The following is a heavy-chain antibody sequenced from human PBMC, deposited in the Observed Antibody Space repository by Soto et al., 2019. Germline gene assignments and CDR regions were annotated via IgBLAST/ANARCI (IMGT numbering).Heavy chain of an antibody. CDR2: INYRGST. Sequence: QVQLQESGPGLVKPSQTLPLTCTVSGGPMSSGDYYWNWIRQHPEKGLEWIGYINYRGSTFYNPSLKSRLTISVDTSKNQFSLKLTSVTAADTAMYYCARDAPGAAPYWGQGTLVTVSS. CDR1: GGPMSSGDYY. V-gene: IGHV4-31*03. J-gene: IGHJ4*02. D-gene: IGHD6-13*01. CDR3: ARDAPGAAPY.